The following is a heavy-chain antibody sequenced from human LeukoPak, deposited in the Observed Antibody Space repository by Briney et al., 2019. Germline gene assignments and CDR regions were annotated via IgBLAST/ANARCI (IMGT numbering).Heavy chain of an antibody. Sequence: GGSLRLSCAASGFTFSSYGMHCVRQAPGKGLEWVAFIRYDGSNKYYADSVKGRFTISRDNSKNTLYLQMNSLRAEDTAVYYCAKDFGYCSSTSCYSFDYWGQGTLVTVSS. CDR2: IRYDGSNK. J-gene: IGHJ4*02. CDR1: GFTFSSYG. CDR3: AKDFGYCSSTSCYSFDY. D-gene: IGHD2-2*02. V-gene: IGHV3-30*02.